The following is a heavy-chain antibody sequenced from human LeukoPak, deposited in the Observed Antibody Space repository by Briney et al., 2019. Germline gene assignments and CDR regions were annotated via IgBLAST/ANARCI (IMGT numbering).Heavy chain of an antibody. J-gene: IGHJ5*02. CDR1: GGTFSSYA. V-gene: IGHV1-69*13. D-gene: IGHD3-22*01. CDR2: IIPIFGTA. CDR3: AIDYYDSSGNTNWFDP. Sequence: GASVKVSCKASGGTFSSYAISWVRQAPGQGLEWMGGIIPIFGTANYAQKFQGRVTITADESTSTAYMELSSLRSEDTAVYYCAIDYYDSSGNTNWFDPWGQGTLVTVSS.